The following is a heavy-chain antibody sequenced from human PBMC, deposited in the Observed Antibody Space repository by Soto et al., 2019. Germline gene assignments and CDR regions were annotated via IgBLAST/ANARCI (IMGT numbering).Heavy chain of an antibody. CDR2: ITPSGTYI. CDR1: GFTFSLYN. CDR3: ARGFLPSYDGRYNSFDL. D-gene: IGHD5-12*01. Sequence: GGSLRLSCAASGFTFSLYNMNWVRQAPGKGLEWVSSITPSGTYIYYADSVKGRFSISRDDAKNSLYLQMNSLRADDTAVYYCARGFLPSYDGRYNSFDLWGPRT. V-gene: IGHV3-21*01. J-gene: IGHJ5*02.